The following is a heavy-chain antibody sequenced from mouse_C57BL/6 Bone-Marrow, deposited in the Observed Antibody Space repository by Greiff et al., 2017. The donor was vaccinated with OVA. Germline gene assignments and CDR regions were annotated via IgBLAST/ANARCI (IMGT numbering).Heavy chain of an antibody. J-gene: IGHJ1*03. V-gene: IGHV1-81*01. Sequence: QVQLKESGAELARPGASVKLSCKASGYTFTSYGISWVKQRTGQGLEWIGEIYPRSGNTYYNEKFKGKATLTADKSSSTAYMELRSLTSEDSAVYFCARGNGYYLWYFDVWGTGTTVTVSS. CDR3: ARGNGYYLWYFDV. D-gene: IGHD2-3*01. CDR2: IYPRSGNT. CDR1: GYTFTSYG.